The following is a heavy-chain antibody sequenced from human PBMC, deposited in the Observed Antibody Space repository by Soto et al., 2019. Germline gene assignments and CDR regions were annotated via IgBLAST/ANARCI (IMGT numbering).Heavy chain of an antibody. CDR1: GYSISGDNW. CDR2: VSSSGGT. J-gene: IGHJ5*02. CDR3: VRKTGGYCPIDA. V-gene: IGHV4-28*01. D-gene: IGHD2-8*02. Sequence: HVQLRESGPGLVKPSDTLSLTCAVSGYSISGDNWWGWIRQSPRKGLEWIGYVSSSGGTHYSPSLGSRVTMSVDTSRNQFSLKLTSVTAVDTAIYDCVRKTGGYCPIDAWGQGNLVTVPS.